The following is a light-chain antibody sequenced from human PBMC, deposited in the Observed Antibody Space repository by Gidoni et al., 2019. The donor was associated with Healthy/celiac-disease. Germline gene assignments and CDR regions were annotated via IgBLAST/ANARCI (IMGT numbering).Light chain of an antibody. V-gene: IGKV3-11*01. CDR2: DAS. J-gene: IGKJ2*01. CDR3: QQRSTWPPDT. Sequence: IVLTQSPATLSLSPGERATLSCRASQSVSSYLAWYQQKPGQAPRLLIYDASNRATGIPARFSGSGSGTDFTLTISSLEPEDFAVYYCQQRSTWPPDTFXXXTKLEIK. CDR1: QSVSSY.